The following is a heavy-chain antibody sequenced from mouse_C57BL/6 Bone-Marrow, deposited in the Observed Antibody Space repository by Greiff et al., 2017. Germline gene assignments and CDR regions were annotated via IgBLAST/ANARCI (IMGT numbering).Heavy chain of an antibody. CDR2: INPNNGGT. D-gene: IGHD2-10*01. Sequence: EVQLKQSGPELVKPGASVKISCKASGYTFTDYYMNWVKQSHGKSLEWIGDINPNNGGTSYNQKFKGKATLTVDKSSSTAYMELRSLTSEDSAIYYCARGLPREYYFDYWGQGITLTVSS. CDR3: ARGLPREYYFDY. V-gene: IGHV1-26*01. CDR1: GYTFTDYY. J-gene: IGHJ2*01.